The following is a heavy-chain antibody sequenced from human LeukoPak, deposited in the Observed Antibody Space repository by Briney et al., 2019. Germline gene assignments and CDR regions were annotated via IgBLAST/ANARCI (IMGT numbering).Heavy chain of an antibody. Sequence: ASVKVSCKASGYTFTGYYMHWVRQAPGQGLEWMGWINPNSGGTNYAQKFQGRVTMARDTSISTAYMELSRLRSDDTAVYYCVRERLRPFSPHYYYGMDVWGQGTTVTVSS. CDR1: GYTFTGYY. D-gene: IGHD5-12*01. J-gene: IGHJ6*02. CDR2: INPNSGGT. CDR3: VRERLRPFSPHYYYGMDV. V-gene: IGHV1-2*02.